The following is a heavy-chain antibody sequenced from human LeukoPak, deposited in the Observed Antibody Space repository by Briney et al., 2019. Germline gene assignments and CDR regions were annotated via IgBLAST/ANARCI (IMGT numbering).Heavy chain of an antibody. D-gene: IGHD3-10*01. V-gene: IGHV1-3*01. CDR3: ARADLRITMVRGVIIQSPFDY. CDR2: INAGNGNT. J-gene: IGHJ4*02. CDR1: GYTFTSYA. Sequence: VASVKVSCKASGYTFTSYAMHWVRQAPGQRLEWMGWINAGNGNTKYSQKFQGRVTITRDTSASTAYMELSSLRSEDTAVYYCARADLRITMVRGVIIQSPFDYWGQGTLVTVSS.